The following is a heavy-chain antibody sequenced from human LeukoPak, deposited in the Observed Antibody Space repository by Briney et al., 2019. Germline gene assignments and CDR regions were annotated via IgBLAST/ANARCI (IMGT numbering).Heavy chain of an antibody. CDR2: IYHTGAT. D-gene: IGHD2-21*01. V-gene: IGHV4-38-2*02. J-gene: IGHJ3*02. CDR3: ARRLEVILSHDAFDI. CDR1: NVSITSNYY. Sequence: PSETLSLTCIVSNVSITSNYYWVWIRQPPGKRLEWIGSIYHTGATFYNPSLQSRLSISVDTSKNQFSLKLSSVTAADTAFYYCARRLEVILSHDAFDIWGQGTMVSVSS.